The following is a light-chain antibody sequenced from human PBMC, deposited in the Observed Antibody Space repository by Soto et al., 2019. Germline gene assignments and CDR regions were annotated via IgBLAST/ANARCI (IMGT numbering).Light chain of an antibody. J-gene: IGKJ5*01. CDR1: QSVSSTY. CDR2: GAS. V-gene: IGKV3-20*01. CDR3: QQYGRSPPIT. Sequence: EIVLTQSPGTLSLSPGERSTLSCRASQSVSSTYLAWYQLKPGQAPRPLIYGASSRATGIPDRFSGSGSGTDFTLTISRLEPEDFAVYYCQQYGRSPPITLGQGTRLEIK.